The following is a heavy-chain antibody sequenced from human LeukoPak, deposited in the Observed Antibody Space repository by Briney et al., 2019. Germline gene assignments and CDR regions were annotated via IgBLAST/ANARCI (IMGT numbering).Heavy chain of an antibody. D-gene: IGHD2-2*01. CDR2: INPSGGST. CDR3: ASGYCSSTSCPYYYYYGMDV. Sequence: GASVKVSCKASGYTFTSYYMRWVRQAPGQGLEWMGIINPSGGSTSYAQKFQGRVTMTRDTSTSTVYMELSSLRSEDTAVYYCASGYCSSTSCPYYYYYGMDVWGQGTTVTVSS. V-gene: IGHV1-46*01. J-gene: IGHJ6*02. CDR1: GYTFTSYY.